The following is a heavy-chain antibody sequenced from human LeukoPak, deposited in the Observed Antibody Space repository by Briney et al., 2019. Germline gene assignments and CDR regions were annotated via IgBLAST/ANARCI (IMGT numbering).Heavy chain of an antibody. CDR3: ASFKRGFYNWFDP. D-gene: IGHD2/OR15-2a*01. V-gene: IGHV4-61*09. CDR1: GGSISSRIYY. Sequence: SQTRSLTCTVSGGSISSRIYYWTWIRQPAGKSLEWIAHIDASGSTNYNPSLKSRVTISVDTSKNQFSLKLSSVTAADTAVYYCASFKRGFYNWFDPWGQGTLVTVSS. J-gene: IGHJ5*02. CDR2: IDASGST.